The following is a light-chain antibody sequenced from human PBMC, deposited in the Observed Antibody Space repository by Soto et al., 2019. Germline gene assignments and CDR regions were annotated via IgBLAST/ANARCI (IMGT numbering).Light chain of an antibody. J-gene: IGLJ3*02. CDR3: ATWDDSLNGRV. CDR1: SSNIGSNT. V-gene: IGLV1-44*01. CDR2: AND. Sequence: QSVLTQPPSASGTPGQRVTISCSGSSSNIGSNTVNWCQQLPGTAPKLLIYANDHRPSGVPDRFSGSRSGTSASLAISGLQSEDEADYCCATWDDSLNGRVFGGGTKVTVL.